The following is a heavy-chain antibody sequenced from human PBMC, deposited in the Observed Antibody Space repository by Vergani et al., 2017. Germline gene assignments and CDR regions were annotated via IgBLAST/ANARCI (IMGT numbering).Heavy chain of an antibody. CDR3: ARDQLVEGFDY. J-gene: IGHJ4*02. CDR2: IKQDGSEK. Sequence: EVQLVESGGGLVQPGGSLRLSCAASGFTFSSNWMSWVRQAPGKRLEWVANIKQDGSEKYYVDSVKGRFTISRDNAKNSLYLQMNSLRAEDTAVYYCARDQLVEGFDYWGQGTLVTVSS. D-gene: IGHD1-1*01. V-gene: IGHV3-7*01. CDR1: GFTFSSNW.